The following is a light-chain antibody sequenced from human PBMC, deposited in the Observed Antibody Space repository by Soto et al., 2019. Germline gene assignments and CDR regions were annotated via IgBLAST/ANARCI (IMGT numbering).Light chain of an antibody. CDR2: SNN. CDR1: SSNIGSNY. Sequence: QAVVTQPPSASGTPGQRVTISCSGSSSNIGSNYVYWYQQLPGTAPKLLIQSNNQRPSGVPDRFSGSKSGTSASLAISGLRSEDEADYYCAAWDDSLSGWVFGGGTKVTVL. J-gene: IGLJ3*02. V-gene: IGLV1-47*02. CDR3: AAWDDSLSGWV.